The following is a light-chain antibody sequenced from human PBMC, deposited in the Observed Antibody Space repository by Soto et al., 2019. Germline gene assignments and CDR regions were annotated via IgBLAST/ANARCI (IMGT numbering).Light chain of an antibody. J-gene: IGKJ4*01. CDR1: QSVGGS. Sequence: EIVLTQCPDTLAVSPGERASLSCSASQSVGGSLAWYQQKPGQAPRLLICDASKRATGIPARFSGSGSGTDFTLTISRLATDDFAVYYCQQRNNWALTFGGGHKVEIK. CDR2: DAS. V-gene: IGKV3-11*01. CDR3: QQRNNWALT.